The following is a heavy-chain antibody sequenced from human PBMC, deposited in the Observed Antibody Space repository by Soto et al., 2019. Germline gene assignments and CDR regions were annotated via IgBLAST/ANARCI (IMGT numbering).Heavy chain of an antibody. J-gene: IGHJ6*02. CDR2: IYYSGST. CDR3: ARDREEVRPGGMDV. CDR1: GGSVSSGSYY. Sequence: SETLSLTCTVSGGSVSSGSYYWSWIRQPPGKGLEWIGYIYYSGSTNYNPSLKSRVTISVDTSKNQFSLKLSSVTAADTAVYYCARDREEVRPGGMDVWGQGTTVTVSS. V-gene: IGHV4-61*01. D-gene: IGHD3-10*01.